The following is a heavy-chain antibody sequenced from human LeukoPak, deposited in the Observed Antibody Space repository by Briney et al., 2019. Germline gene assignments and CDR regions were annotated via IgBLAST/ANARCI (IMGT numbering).Heavy chain of an antibody. CDR1: GGTFSSYA. CDR2: IIPIFGTA. Sequence: SVKVSCKASGGTFSSYAISWVRQAPGQGLEWMGGIIPIFGTANYAQKFQGRVTITADKSTSTAYMELSSLRSEDTAVYYCARSRSSGYYYYYMDVWGKGTTVTVSS. V-gene: IGHV1-69*06. D-gene: IGHD3-22*01. CDR3: ARSRSSGYYYYYMDV. J-gene: IGHJ6*03.